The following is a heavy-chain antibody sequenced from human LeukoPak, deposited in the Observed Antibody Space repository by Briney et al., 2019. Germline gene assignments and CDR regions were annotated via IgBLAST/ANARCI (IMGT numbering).Heavy chain of an antibody. CDR3: AKDLQDANFDY. V-gene: IGHV3-23*01. Sequence: GGSLRLSCLTSGFTLSTNAMSWVRQAPGKGLEWVSAISGSGGSTYYADSVKGRFTISRDNSKNTLYLQMNSLRAEDTAVYYCAKDLQDANFDYWGQGTLVTVSS. CDR2: ISGSGGST. CDR1: GFTLSTNA. J-gene: IGHJ4*02. D-gene: IGHD2-15*01.